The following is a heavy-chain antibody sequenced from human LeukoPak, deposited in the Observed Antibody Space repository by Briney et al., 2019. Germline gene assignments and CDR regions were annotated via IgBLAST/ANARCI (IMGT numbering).Heavy chain of an antibody. CDR3: ATRYCSGGSCPNYYYYYINV. V-gene: IGHV1-46*01. D-gene: IGHD2-15*01. CDR2: INPNGGST. J-gene: IGHJ6*03. CDR1: GYTFTNYY. Sequence: ASVKVSCKASGYTFTNYYMHWVRQAPGQGLEWMGMINPNGGSTSYAQKFQGRVTMTGDTSTDTAYMELSSLRSEDTAVYYCATRYCSGGSCPNYYYYYINVWGKGTTVTISS.